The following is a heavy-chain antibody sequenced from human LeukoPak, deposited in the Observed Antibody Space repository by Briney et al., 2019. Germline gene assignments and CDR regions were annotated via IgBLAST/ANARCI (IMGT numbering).Heavy chain of an antibody. D-gene: IGHD2-8*01. J-gene: IGHJ4*02. Sequence: GGSLRLSCAASGFTFSSYSMNWVRQAPGKGLEWVSSVSNSGDYIHYADSVKGRFTISRDNSKNSLYLQMNSLRAEDTAVYYCARALIGYYFDYWGQGTLVTVSS. CDR1: GFTFSSYS. CDR2: VSNSGDYI. CDR3: ARALIGYYFDY. V-gene: IGHV3-21*06.